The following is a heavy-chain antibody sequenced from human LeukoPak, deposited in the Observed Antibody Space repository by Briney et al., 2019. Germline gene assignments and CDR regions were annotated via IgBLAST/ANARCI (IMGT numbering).Heavy chain of an antibody. CDR3: ATGRESSASYWALGWFDP. Sequence: ASVKISCKASGYTFSDYYIQWVQQVPGKGLECMGRVDPEDGKTVYAEKFQDRVIITADTSTDTAYMEVTRLRSEDTAMYYCATGRESSASYWALGWFDPWGQGTLVTVSS. CDR2: VDPEDGKT. V-gene: IGHV1-69-2*01. CDR1: GYTFSDYY. D-gene: IGHD6-19*01. J-gene: IGHJ5*02.